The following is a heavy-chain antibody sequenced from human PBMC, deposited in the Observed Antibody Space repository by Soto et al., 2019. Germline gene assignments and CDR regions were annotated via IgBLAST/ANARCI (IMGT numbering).Heavy chain of an antibody. J-gene: IGHJ4*02. CDR3: ARNRYGGYDFDF. Sequence: QVQLQESGPGLVKPSGTLSLTCAVSSGSITSSNWWSWVRQPPGKGLEWIGEVSHSGSTNYIPSLKSRVTISVDKSRNQFSLRLNSVTAADTAVYYCARNRYGGYDFDFCGQGTLVTVSS. D-gene: IGHD5-12*01. CDR2: VSHSGST. V-gene: IGHV4-4*02. CDR1: SGSITSSNW.